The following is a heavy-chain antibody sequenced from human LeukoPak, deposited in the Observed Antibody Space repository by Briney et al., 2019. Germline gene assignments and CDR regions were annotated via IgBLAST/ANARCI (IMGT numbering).Heavy chain of an antibody. CDR2: ISGTGGST. CDR1: GFTFSTYG. Sequence: PGGSLRLSCAASGFTFSTYGMSWVRQAPGKGLEWVSVISGTGGSTSSADSVKGRFTISRDSSKSTLYLQMSSLRAEDTAVYYCAKDRFVGRWQENDYWGQGTLVTVSS. V-gene: IGHV3-23*01. CDR3: AKDRFVGRWQENDY. J-gene: IGHJ4*02. D-gene: IGHD3-10*01.